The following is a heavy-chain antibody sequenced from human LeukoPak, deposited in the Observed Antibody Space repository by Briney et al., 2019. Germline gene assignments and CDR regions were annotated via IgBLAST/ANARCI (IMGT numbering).Heavy chain of an antibody. Sequence: GGSLRLSCAASGFIFRRYDMNWVRQAPGKGLEWVSFISSSSISIYYGDSVQGRFTVSRDNARNLLYLEMNTLRAEDTAAYYCARVYDVLTGGFDYWGQGALVTVSS. CDR1: GFIFRRYD. CDR2: ISSSSISI. J-gene: IGHJ4*02. D-gene: IGHD3-9*01. V-gene: IGHV3-21*01. CDR3: ARVYDVLTGGFDY.